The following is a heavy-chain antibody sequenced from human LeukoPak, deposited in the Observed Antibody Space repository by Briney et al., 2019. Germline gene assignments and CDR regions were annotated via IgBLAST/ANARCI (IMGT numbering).Heavy chain of an antibody. J-gene: IGHJ4*02. CDR3: ARARIGYCSSTSCHGYYFDY. V-gene: IGHV3-30-3*01. CDR2: ISYDGSNK. Sequence: GGSLRLSCAASGFTFSSYAMHWVRQAPGKGLEWVAVISYDGSNKYYADSVKGRFTISRDNSKNTLYLQMNSLRAEDTAVYYCARARIGYCSSTSCHGYYFDYWGQGTLVTVSS. D-gene: IGHD2-2*01. CDR1: GFTFSSYA.